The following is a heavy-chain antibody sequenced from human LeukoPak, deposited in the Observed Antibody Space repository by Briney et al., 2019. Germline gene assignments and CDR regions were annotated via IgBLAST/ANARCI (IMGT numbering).Heavy chain of an antibody. Sequence: GGSLRLSCAASGFTFSSYGMHWVRQAPGKGLEWVAFIRYDGSNKYYADSVKGRFTISRDNAKNSLYLQMNSLRAEDTAVYYCSSGDYGGNFGDYWGQGTLVTVSS. CDR2: IRYDGSNK. CDR3: SSGDYGGNFGDY. D-gene: IGHD4-23*01. CDR1: GFTFSSYG. V-gene: IGHV3-30*02. J-gene: IGHJ4*02.